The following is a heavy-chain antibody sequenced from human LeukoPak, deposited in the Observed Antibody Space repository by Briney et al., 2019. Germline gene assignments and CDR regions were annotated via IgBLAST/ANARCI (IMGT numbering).Heavy chain of an antibody. CDR3: ARGRDAYKVGY. V-gene: IGHV4-31*03. J-gene: IGHJ4*02. CDR1: GGSISSFDSY. Sequence: PSQTLSLTCTVSGGSISSFDSYWSWIRPHPGKGLEWIGCVYYSGSTYFNPSLKSRVTISVDTSKNQFSLNLSSVTAADTAVYYCARGRDAYKVGYWGQGTLVTVSS. CDR2: VYYSGST. D-gene: IGHD5-24*01.